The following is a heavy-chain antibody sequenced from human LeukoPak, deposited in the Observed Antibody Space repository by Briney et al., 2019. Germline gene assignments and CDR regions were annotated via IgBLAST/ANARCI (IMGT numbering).Heavy chain of an antibody. V-gene: IGHV3-7*01. CDR1: GFTFSRYW. D-gene: IGHD6-6*01. CDR2: INEHGNQK. J-gene: IGHJ3*02. Sequence: GGSLRLSCAASGFTFSRYWFSWVRQAPGKGLDQVANINEHGNQKNYLDSVKGRFTISRDNAKNSLYLQMNSLRAEDTAVYYCARNLWQLVGNAFDIWGQGTMVTVSS. CDR3: ARNLWQLVGNAFDI.